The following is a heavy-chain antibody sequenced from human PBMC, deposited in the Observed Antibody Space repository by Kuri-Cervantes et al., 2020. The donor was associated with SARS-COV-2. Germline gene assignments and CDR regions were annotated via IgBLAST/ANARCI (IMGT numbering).Heavy chain of an antibody. J-gene: IGHJ3*02. D-gene: IGHD2-15*01. Sequence: GESLKISCKGSGYSFTSYWITWVRQMPGKGLEWMGRIDPTDSYTNYSPSFQGHVTISADKSISTAYLQWSSLKASDTAMYYCARPCSGGGCHDAFDIWGQGTMVTVSS. CDR3: ARPCSGGGCHDAFDI. V-gene: IGHV5-10-1*01. CDR1: GYSFTSYW. CDR2: IDPTDSYT.